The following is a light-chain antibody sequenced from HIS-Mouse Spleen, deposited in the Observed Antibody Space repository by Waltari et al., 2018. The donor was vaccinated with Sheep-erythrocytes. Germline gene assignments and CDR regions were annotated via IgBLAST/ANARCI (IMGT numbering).Light chain of an antibody. Sequence: QSALTQPRSVSGSPGQTVTISCTGTSSYVGGYNYVSRDQQHAGKAPKLMIYDGSTRPSGVADRVSGSTSHNTASLISSGLQAEDEADYCCCSYAGSYNHVCATATKGTVL. CDR3: CSYAGSYNHV. V-gene: IGLV2-11*01. CDR2: DGS. CDR1: SSYVGGYNY. J-gene: IGLJ1*01.